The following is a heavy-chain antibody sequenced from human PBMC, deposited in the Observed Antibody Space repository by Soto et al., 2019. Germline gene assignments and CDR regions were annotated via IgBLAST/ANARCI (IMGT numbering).Heavy chain of an antibody. Sequence: LRLSCVASGFSLANYPMNWVRQTPGKGLEWISYSSPRGDTIYYADSVEGRFTISRDNARDSLSLHMSSLRDEDSALYYCAKGPHTNVGWPYYFESWGQGVPVTVSS. J-gene: IGHJ4*02. D-gene: IGHD6-19*01. V-gene: IGHV3-48*02. CDR2: SSPRGDTI. CDR3: AKGPHTNVGWPYYFES. CDR1: GFSLANYP.